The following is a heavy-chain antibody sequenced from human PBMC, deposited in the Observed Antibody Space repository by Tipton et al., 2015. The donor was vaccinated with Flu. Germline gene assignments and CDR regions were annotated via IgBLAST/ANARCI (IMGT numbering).Heavy chain of an antibody. D-gene: IGHD2/OR15-2a*01. CDR3: VVLRLLTFY. V-gene: IGHV4-38-2*02. CDR1: GYSISSGYY. Sequence: TLSLTCTVSGYSISSGYYWGWIRQPPGKGLEWIGSIYHSGSTYYNLSLKSRVTISVDTSKNQFSLKLSSVTAADTAVYYCVVLRLLTFYWGQGTLVTVSS. J-gene: IGHJ4*02. CDR2: IYHSGST.